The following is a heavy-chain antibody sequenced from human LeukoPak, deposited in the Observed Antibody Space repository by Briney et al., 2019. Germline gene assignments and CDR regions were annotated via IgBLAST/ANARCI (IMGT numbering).Heavy chain of an antibody. D-gene: IGHD5-24*01. CDR1: GGSMSSYY. J-gene: IGHJ4*02. CDR2: IYYSGST. V-gene: IGHV4-59*08. Sequence: SETLSLTCTVSGGSMSSYYWSWIRQPPGKGLEWIGYIYYSGSTKYNPSLKGRVTISVDTSKNQFSLKLSSVTAADTAVYYCARGARAGYNLEPFDYWGQGTLVTVSS. CDR3: ARGARAGYNLEPFDY.